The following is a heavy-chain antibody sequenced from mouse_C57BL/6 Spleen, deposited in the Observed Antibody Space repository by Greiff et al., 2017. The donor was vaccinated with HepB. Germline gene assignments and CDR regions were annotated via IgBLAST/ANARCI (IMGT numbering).Heavy chain of an antibody. Sequence: EVQLVESGGGLVKPGGSLKLSCAASGFTFSSYAMSWVRQTPEKRLEWVATISDGGSYTYYPDNVKGRFTISRDNAKNNLYLQMSHLKSEDTAMYYCARDRRYGSSLDYWGQGTTLTVSS. J-gene: IGHJ2*01. V-gene: IGHV5-4*01. D-gene: IGHD1-1*01. CDR1: GFTFSSYA. CDR2: ISDGGSYT. CDR3: ARDRRYGSSLDY.